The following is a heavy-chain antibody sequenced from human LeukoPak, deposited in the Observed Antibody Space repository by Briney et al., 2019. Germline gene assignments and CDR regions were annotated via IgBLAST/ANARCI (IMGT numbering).Heavy chain of an antibody. CDR1: GGSISSYY. V-gene: IGHV4-4*07. D-gene: IGHD3-22*01. CDR3: ARDPGSSSYYDSSGYLGGDY. J-gene: IGHJ4*02. CDR2: IYTSGST. Sequence: SETLSLTCTVSGGSISSYYWGWIRQPAGKGLEWIGRIYTSGSTNYNPSLKSRVTMSVDTSKNQFSPKLSSVTAADTAVYYCARDPGSSSYYDSSGYLGGDYWGQGTLVTVSS.